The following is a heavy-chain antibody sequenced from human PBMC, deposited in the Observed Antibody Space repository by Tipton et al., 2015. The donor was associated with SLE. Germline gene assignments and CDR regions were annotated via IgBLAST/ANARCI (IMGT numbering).Heavy chain of an antibody. Sequence: SLRLSCAASRFTFSSYWMSWVRQAPGKGLEWVANIKQDGSEKYYVDSVKGRFTISRDNAKNSLYLQMNSLRAEDTAVYYCARLVAVAGYYFDYWGQGTLVTVSS. CDR1: RFTFSSYW. D-gene: IGHD6-19*01. CDR2: IKQDGSEK. CDR3: ARLVAVAGYYFDY. J-gene: IGHJ4*02. V-gene: IGHV3-7*01.